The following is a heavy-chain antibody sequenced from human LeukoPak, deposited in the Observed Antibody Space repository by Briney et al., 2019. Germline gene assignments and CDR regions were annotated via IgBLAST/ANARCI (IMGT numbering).Heavy chain of an antibody. CDR1: GFTFSNYG. V-gene: IGHV3-21*01. CDR3: ARMLYDILTGYPPDAFDI. CDR2: ISSSSSYI. J-gene: IGHJ3*02. Sequence: GGSLRLSCAVSGFTFSNYGMSWVRQAPGKGLEWVSSISSSSSYIYYADSVKGRFTISRDNAKNSLYLQMNSLRAEDTAVYYCARMLYDILTGYPPDAFDIWGQGTMVTVSS. D-gene: IGHD3-9*01.